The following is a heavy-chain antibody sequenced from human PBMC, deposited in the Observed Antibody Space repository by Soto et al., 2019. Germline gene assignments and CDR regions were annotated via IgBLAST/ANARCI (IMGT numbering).Heavy chain of an antibody. CDR3: ARERDGYNIATD. CDR1: GGSISSYY. CDR2: IYYSGST. D-gene: IGHD5-12*01. V-gene: IGHV4-59*01. J-gene: IGHJ4*02. Sequence: QVQLQESCPGLVKPSETLSLTCTVSGGSISSYYWSWIRQPPGKGLEWIGYIYYSGSTNYNPSLKSRVTISVDTSKNQFSLKLSSVTAADTAVYYCARERDGYNIATDWGQGTLVTVSS.